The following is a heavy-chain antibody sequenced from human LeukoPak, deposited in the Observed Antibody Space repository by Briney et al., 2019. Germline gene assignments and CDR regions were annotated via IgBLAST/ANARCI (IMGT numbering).Heavy chain of an antibody. J-gene: IGHJ4*02. CDR2: IDPSDSDI. D-gene: IGHD2-15*01. CDR1: GYSFTGYW. V-gene: IGHV5-51*01. Sequence: GESLKISCKGSGYSFTGYWIGWVRQMPGKGLEWMGIIDPSDSDIRYSPSFQGQVTISADKSINTAYLQWSSLKASDTAIYYCARRIKAAGDCSGGSCYSGHFDYWGQGTLVTVSS. CDR3: ARRIKAAGDCSGGSCYSGHFDY.